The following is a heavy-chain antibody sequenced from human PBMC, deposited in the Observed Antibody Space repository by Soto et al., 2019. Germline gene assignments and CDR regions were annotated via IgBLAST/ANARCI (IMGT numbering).Heavy chain of an antibody. J-gene: IGHJ4*02. CDR1: GFTFSNAW. CDR2: IKSKTDGGTT. D-gene: IGHD3-9*01. V-gene: IGHV3-15*01. CDR3: TTHYDILTGYTL. Sequence: GGSLRFSCAASGFTFSNAWMSWVRQAPGKGLEWVGRIKSKTDGGTTDYAAPVKGRFTISRDDSKNTLYLQMNSLKTEDTAVYYCTTHYDILTGYTLWGQGTLVTVSS.